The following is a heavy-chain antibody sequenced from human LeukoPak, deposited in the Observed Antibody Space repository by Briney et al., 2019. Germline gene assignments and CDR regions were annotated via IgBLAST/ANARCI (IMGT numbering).Heavy chain of an antibody. D-gene: IGHD2-15*01. V-gene: IGHV4-59*01. Sequence: PSETLSLTCTFSGGSISSYYWSWIRQPPGKELEWIGYIYYSGSTNYNPSLKSRVTISLDTSKNQFSLRLSSVTAADTAVYYCARFPGSAEYRHYYYMDVWGKGTTVTVSS. CDR2: IYYSGST. J-gene: IGHJ6*03. CDR3: ARFPGSAEYRHYYYMDV. CDR1: GGSISSYY.